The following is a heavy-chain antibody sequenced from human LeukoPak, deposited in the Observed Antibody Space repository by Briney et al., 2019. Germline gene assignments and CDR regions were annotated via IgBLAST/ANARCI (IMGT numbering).Heavy chain of an antibody. V-gene: IGHV1-2*02. Sequence: ASVKVSCKASGYTFTGYYMHWVRQAPGQGLEWMGWINPNSGGTNYAQKFQGRVTMPRDTSISTAYMELSRLRSDDTAVYYCARVDVVVVAASMDVWGQGTTVTVSS. D-gene: IGHD2-15*01. CDR2: INPNSGGT. CDR3: ARVDVVVVAASMDV. CDR1: GYTFTGYY. J-gene: IGHJ6*02.